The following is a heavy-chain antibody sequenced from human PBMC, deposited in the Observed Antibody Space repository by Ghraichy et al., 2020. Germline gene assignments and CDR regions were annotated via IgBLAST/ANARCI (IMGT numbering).Heavy chain of an antibody. J-gene: IGHJ4*02. Sequence: SETLSLTCTVSGGSISSYYWSWIRQPPGKGLEWIGYIYYSGSTNYNPSLKSRVTISVDTSKNQFSLKLSSVTAADTAVYYCARESRHYDSSGYPELLLDYWGQGTLVTVSS. CDR2: IYYSGST. V-gene: IGHV4-59*01. D-gene: IGHD3-22*01. CDR3: ARESRHYDSSGYPELLLDY. CDR1: GGSISSYY.